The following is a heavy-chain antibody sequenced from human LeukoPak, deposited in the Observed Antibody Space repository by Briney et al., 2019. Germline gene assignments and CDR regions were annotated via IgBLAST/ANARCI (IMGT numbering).Heavy chain of an antibody. J-gene: IGHJ5*02. D-gene: IGHD5-18*01. CDR3: ARESQIDSYGSS. CDR2: IYYSGST. CDR1: GGSISSYY. V-gene: IGHV4-59*01. Sequence: SETLSLTCTVSGGSISSYYWSWIRQPPGKGLEWIGYIYYSGSTNYNPSLKSRVTISVDTSKNQFSLKLSSVTAADTAVYYCARESQIDSYGSSWGQGTLVTVSS.